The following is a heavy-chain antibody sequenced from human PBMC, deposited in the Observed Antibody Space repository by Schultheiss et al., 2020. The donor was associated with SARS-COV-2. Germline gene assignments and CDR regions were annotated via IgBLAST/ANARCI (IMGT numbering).Heavy chain of an antibody. V-gene: IGHV3-21*01. J-gene: IGHJ6*02. CDR2: ISSSSSYI. Sequence: GESLKISCAASGFTFSSYSMNWVRQAPGKGLEWVSSISSSSSYIYYADSVKGRFTISRDNAKNSLYLQVNSLRAEDTAVYYCARDEGDGYNNYGMDVWGQGTTVTVAS. CDR3: ARDEGDGYNNYGMDV. CDR1: GFTFSSYS. D-gene: IGHD5-24*01.